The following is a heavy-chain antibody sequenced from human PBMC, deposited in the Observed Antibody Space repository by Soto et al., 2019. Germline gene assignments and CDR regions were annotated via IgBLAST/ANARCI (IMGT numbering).Heavy chain of an antibody. Sequence: ASVKVSCKASGYTFTSYAMHWVRQAPGQRLEWMGWINAGNGNTKYSQKFQGRVTITRDTSASTAYMELSSLRSEDTAVYYCARDNDILTGYYTFDYWGQGTLVTVSS. CDR2: INAGNGNT. J-gene: IGHJ4*02. CDR3: ARDNDILTGYYTFDY. V-gene: IGHV1-3*01. D-gene: IGHD3-9*01. CDR1: GYTFTSYA.